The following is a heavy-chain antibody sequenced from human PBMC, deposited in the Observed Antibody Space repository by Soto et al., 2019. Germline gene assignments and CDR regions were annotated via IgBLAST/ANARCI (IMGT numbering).Heavy chain of an antibody. CDR3: ARLPAAILYYYYYMDV. CDR1: GGSISSSSYY. J-gene: IGHJ6*03. Sequence: QLQLQESGPGLVKPSETLSLTCTVSGGSISSSSYYWGWIRPPPGKGLEWIGSIYYSGSTYYNPSLKSRVTISVDTSKNQFSLKLSSVTAADTAVYYCARLPAAILYYYYYMDVWGKGTTVTVSS. CDR2: IYYSGST. D-gene: IGHD2-2*01. V-gene: IGHV4-39*01.